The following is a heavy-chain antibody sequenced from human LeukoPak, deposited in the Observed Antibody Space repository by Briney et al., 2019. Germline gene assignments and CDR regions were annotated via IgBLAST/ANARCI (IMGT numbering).Heavy chain of an antibody. J-gene: IGHJ4*02. Sequence: SETLSLTCAVYGGSFSGYSWNWIRQPPVKGLEWIGEINHSGGTNYNPSLKSRVTISVDTSKKQFSLKLSSVTAADTAVYYCARVGSYYDSSGYYFDYWGQGTLVTVSS. V-gene: IGHV4-34*01. CDR2: INHSGGT. D-gene: IGHD3-22*01. CDR3: ARVGSYYDSSGYYFDY. CDR1: GGSFSGYS.